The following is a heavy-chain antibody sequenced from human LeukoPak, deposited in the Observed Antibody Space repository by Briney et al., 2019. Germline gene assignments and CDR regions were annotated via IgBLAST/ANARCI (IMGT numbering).Heavy chain of an antibody. J-gene: IGHJ4*02. CDR3: AKRWRTPGYCSSTSCPIFDY. D-gene: IGHD2-2*01. V-gene: IGHV3-23*01. Sequence: GGSLRLSCAASGFTFSSYAMSWVRQAPGKGLEWVSAISGSGGSTHYADSVKGRFTISRDNSKNTLYLQMNSLRAEDTAVYYCAKRWRTPGYCSSTSCPIFDYWGQGTLVTVSS. CDR2: ISGSGGST. CDR1: GFTFSSYA.